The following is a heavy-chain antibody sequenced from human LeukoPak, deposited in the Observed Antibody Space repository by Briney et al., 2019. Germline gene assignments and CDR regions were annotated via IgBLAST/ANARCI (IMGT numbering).Heavy chain of an antibody. CDR2: ISYDGSNK. J-gene: IGHJ3*02. CDR3: ARNPELGSDSTGYRAFDI. Sequence: GKSLRLSCAASGFTFSSYAMHWVCQAPGKGLEWVAIISYDGSNKYYLDSVKGRFTISRDNAKNSLYLQMNSLRAEDTAVYYCARNPELGSDSTGYRAFDIWGQGIMVTVSS. CDR1: GFTFSSYA. V-gene: IGHV3-30*04. D-gene: IGHD3-22*01.